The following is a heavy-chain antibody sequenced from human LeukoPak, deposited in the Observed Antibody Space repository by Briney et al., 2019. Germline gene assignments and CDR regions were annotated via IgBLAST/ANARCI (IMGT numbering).Heavy chain of an antibody. V-gene: IGHV1-18*01. CDR2: ISAYNGNT. CDR1: GYTFTNYG. CDR3: ARGPSTVATRQDY. Sequence: ASVRVSFKASGYTFTNYGINWVRQAPGQGLEWMGWISAYNGNTNFAQKFQDRVTLTTDTSTSTAYMELRSLRSDDTAVYYCARGPSTVATRQDYWGQGTLVTVSS. J-gene: IGHJ4*02. D-gene: IGHD6-6*01.